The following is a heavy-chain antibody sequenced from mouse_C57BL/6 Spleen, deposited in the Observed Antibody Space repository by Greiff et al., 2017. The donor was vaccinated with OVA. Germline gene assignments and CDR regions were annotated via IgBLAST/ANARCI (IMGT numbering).Heavy chain of an antibody. CDR3: ARPFYYSNYQRYPYYAMDY. J-gene: IGHJ4*01. V-gene: IGHV1-12*01. CDR1: GYTFTSYN. CDR2: IYPGNGDT. D-gene: IGHD2-5*01. Sequence: QVQLKESGAELVRPGASVQMSCKASGYTFTSYNMHWVKQTPRQGLEWIGAIYPGNGDTSYNPKFKGKATLTVDKSSSTAYMQLSSLTSEDSAVYFCARPFYYSNYQRYPYYAMDYWGQGTSVTVSS.